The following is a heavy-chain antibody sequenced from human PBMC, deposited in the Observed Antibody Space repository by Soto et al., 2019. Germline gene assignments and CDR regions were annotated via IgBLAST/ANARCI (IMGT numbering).Heavy chain of an antibody. J-gene: IGHJ4*02. CDR3: ERDPPRYFTSSPEGAGL. CDR2: INPKTGDT. Sequence: QVQLVQSGTEVKKPGASVKVSCKASGYTFTDSHIHWVRQASGQGLEWLGWINPKTGDTKYPQKFQGRITMTRDTSMSTAYMELTNLTSDDTAVYYCERDPPRYFTSSPEGAGLWRQGTLVTVSS. V-gene: IGHV1-2*02. CDR1: GYTFTDSH. D-gene: IGHD2-21*01.